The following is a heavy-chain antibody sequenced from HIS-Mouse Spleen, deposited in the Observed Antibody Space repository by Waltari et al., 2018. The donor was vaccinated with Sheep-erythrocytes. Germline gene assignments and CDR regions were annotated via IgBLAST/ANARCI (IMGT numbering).Heavy chain of an antibody. D-gene: IGHD3-10*01. CDR1: GFTFSSYS. J-gene: IGHJ4*02. CDR2: ISSSSSYI. CDR3: ARDRSNYFDY. Sequence: EVHLVESGGGLVKPGGSLRLSCAASGFTFSSYSMNWVRQAPGKGLGWVSSISSSSSYIYYADSVKGRFTISIDNAKNSLYLQMNSLRAEDTAVYYCARDRSNYFDYWGQGTLVTVSS. V-gene: IGHV3-21*01.